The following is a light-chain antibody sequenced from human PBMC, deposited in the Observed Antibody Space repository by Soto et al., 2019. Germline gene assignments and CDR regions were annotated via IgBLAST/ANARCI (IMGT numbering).Light chain of an antibody. J-gene: IGKJ1*01. Sequence: DIQMNQSPSSLSASVGDRVTIXXRASQSISSYLNWYQQKPGTAPKIXIYAASSLQSGVPSRFSGSGSGTEFTLTISSLQPDDFATYYCQQYNSYSWTFGQGTKVEIK. CDR2: AAS. V-gene: IGKV1-5*01. CDR3: QQYNSYSWT. CDR1: QSISSY.